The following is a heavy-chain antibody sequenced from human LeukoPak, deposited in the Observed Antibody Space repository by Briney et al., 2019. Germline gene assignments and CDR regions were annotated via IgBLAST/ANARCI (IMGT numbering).Heavy chain of an antibody. D-gene: IGHD3-16*01. CDR2: IYYSWRT. V-gene: IGHV4-59*08. Sequence: PSETLSLTCDVSGGSITQTNYLTWVRPRPGNGLEWIGYIYYSWRTHYNPSLKSRVTISVDTCKNQFSLKLRCLYVAVWAASYCARYWGLPYYYYGMDVWGQGTTVTVSS. CDR1: GGSITQTNY. CDR3: ARYWGLPYYYYGMDV. J-gene: IGHJ6*02.